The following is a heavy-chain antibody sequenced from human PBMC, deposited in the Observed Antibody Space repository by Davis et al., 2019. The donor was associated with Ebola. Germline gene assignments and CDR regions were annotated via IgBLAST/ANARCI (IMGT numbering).Heavy chain of an antibody. D-gene: IGHD6-6*01. CDR3: ARLKSSSSVGFDY. V-gene: IGHV1-18*01. CDR1: GGTFSSYG. J-gene: IGHJ4*02. Sequence: AASVKVSCKASGGTFSSYGISWVRQAPGQGLEWMGWISAYNGNTNYAQKLQGRVTMTTDTSTSTAYMELRSLRSDDTAMYYCARLKSSSSVGFDYWGQGTLVTVSS. CDR2: ISAYNGNT.